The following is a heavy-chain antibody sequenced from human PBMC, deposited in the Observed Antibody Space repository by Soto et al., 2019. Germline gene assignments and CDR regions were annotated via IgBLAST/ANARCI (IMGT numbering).Heavy chain of an antibody. CDR1: GGSISSYY. V-gene: IGHV4-59*08. J-gene: IGHJ4*02. CDR2: IYYSGST. CDR3: ARRYGYSFDY. D-gene: IGHD1-1*01. Sequence: QVQLQESGPGLVKPSETLSLTCTVSGGSISSYYWSWIRQPPGKGLEWIGYIYYSGSTNYNPSLKSRVTISVDTSKHQSSLKLSSVTAADTAVYSCARRYGYSFDYWGQGTLVTVSS.